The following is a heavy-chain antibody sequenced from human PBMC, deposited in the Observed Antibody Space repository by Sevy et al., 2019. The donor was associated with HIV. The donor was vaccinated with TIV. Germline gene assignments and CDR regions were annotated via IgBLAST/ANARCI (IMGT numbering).Heavy chain of an antibody. Sequence: GGSLRLSCKCSGFSLSTYWMHWVRQIPGKGLDWVSHINNDGSVRQYADSVKGRFTISRDNVRNTLYLQMESLRAEDAGVYYCARGIGKSGAFWGQGTLVTVSS. CDR1: GFSLSTYW. J-gene: IGHJ4*02. V-gene: IGHV3-74*01. CDR3: ARGIGKSGAF. D-gene: IGHD1-26*01. CDR2: INNDGSVR.